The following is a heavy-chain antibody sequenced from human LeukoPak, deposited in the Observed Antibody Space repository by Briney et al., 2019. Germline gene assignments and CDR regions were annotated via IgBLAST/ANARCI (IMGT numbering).Heavy chain of an antibody. CDR2: IYPREST. CDR1: GGSISSYS. J-gene: IGHJ4*02. V-gene: IGHV4-4*07. Sequence: SETLSLTCTVSGGSISSYSWSWMRQPAGKGLEWIGRIYPRESTNYNPSLKSRVTISVDTSKNQFSLKLSSVTAADTAVYYCARVQSGSIYYWGQGTLVTVSS. D-gene: IGHD1-26*01. CDR3: ARVQSGSIYY.